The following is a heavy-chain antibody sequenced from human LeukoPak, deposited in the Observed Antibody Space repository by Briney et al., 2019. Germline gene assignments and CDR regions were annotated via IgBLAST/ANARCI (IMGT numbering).Heavy chain of an antibody. V-gene: IGHV4-30-2*01. Sequence: PSETLSLTCAIFGGSMSSGGSSWSWIRQPPGQGLEWIGFIYRRGTTFYNPSLKSRVTISIDRSKTQFSLELSSVTAADTAVYYCARDSSYYGPGSNYRGVFDIWGPGTMVTVSS. CDR2: IYRRGTT. J-gene: IGHJ3*02. CDR1: GGSMSSGGSS. D-gene: IGHD3-10*01. CDR3: ARDSSYYGPGSNYRGVFDI.